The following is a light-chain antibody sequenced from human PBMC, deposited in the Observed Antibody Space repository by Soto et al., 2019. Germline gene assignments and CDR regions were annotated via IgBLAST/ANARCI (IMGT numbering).Light chain of an antibody. CDR2: GAS. CDR1: QSVSST. J-gene: IGKJ1*01. CDR3: QQYNNWPPWT. Sequence: EIVMTQSQATLSVSPGERATLSCRASQSVSSTLAWYQQNPGQAPRLLIYGASTRATGIPARFSGSGSGTEFTLTISSLQSEDFAVYYCQQYNNWPPWTFGQGTKVEIK. V-gene: IGKV3-15*01.